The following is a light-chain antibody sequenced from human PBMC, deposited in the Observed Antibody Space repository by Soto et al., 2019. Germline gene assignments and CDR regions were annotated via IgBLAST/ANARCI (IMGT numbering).Light chain of an antibody. J-gene: IGLJ2*01. CDR2: LNRDGSH. CDR1: SGHSNYA. CDR3: QTWGTGTVI. V-gene: IGLV4-69*01. Sequence: QSVLTQSPSASASLGASVKLTCTLSSGHSNYAIAWHQQQPEKGPRYLIKLNRDGSHSKGDGIPHRFSGSSSGAERYLTISSLQSEDEADYYCQTWGTGTVIFGGGTKLTVL.